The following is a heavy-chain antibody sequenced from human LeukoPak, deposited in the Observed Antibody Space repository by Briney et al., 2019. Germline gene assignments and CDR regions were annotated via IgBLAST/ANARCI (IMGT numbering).Heavy chain of an antibody. D-gene: IGHD3-22*01. V-gene: IGHV3-30*18. J-gene: IGHJ4*02. CDR3: AKDLGNYDSSGYGGDLRDY. CDR1: GFTFSSYG. CDR2: ISYDGSNK. Sequence: GGSLRLSCAASGFTFSSYGMHWVRQAPGKGLEWVAVISYDGSNKYYADSVKGRFTISRDNSKNTLYLQMNSLRAEDTAVYYCAKDLGNYDSSGYGGDLRDYWGQGTLVTVSS.